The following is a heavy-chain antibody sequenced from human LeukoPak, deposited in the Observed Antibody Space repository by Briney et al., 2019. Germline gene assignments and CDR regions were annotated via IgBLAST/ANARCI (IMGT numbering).Heavy chain of an antibody. J-gene: IGHJ4*02. D-gene: IGHD6-19*01. CDR3: ASSRTKLGYSSGWYDY. CDR2: IYSGGST. Sequence: GGSVTLSCAASGFTVSSNYMSWVRQAPRKGVEWVSFIYSGGSTYYADSVKGRFTISRDNSKNTLYLQMNSLRAEDTAVYYCASSRTKLGYSSGWYDYWGQGTLVTVSS. CDR1: GFTVSSNY. V-gene: IGHV3-53*01.